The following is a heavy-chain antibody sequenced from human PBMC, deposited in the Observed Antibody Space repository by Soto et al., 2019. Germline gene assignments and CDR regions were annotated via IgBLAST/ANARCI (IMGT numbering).Heavy chain of an antibody. CDR1: GYTVTTHY. V-gene: IGHV1-46*01. CDR2: INPGSGAA. J-gene: IGHJ3*01. CDR3: ARGGEVGVAGAAAVAR. Sequence: QVQLVQSGAEVKKPGSAVKISCTASGYTVTTHYMHWVRQAPGRGLELMGAINPGSGAAKSTQTFSARVTMTRETSSNTDYTEMRARRPEDTAVCYGARGGEVGVAGAAAVARWGQGTRVNASS. D-gene: IGHD3-3*01.